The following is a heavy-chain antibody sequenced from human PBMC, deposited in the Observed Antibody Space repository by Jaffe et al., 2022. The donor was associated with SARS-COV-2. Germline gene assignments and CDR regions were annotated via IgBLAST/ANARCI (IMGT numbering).Heavy chain of an antibody. Sequence: QVQLVESGGGVVQPGRSLRLSCAASGFTFSSYAMHWVRQAPGKGLEWVAVISYDGSNKYYADSVKGRFTISRDNSKNTLYLQMNSLRAEDTAVYYCARGGGHLWGQGTLVTVSS. CDR1: GFTFSSYA. CDR3: ARGGGHL. J-gene: IGHJ5*02. CDR2: ISYDGSNK. V-gene: IGHV3-30*04.